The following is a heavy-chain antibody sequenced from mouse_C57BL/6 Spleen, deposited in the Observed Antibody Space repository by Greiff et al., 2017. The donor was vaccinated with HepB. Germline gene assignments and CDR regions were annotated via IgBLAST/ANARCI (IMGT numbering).Heavy chain of an antibody. J-gene: IGHJ4*01. CDR1: GYAFTNYL. V-gene: IGHV1-54*01. Sequence: VQLVESGAELVRPGTSVKVSCKASGYAFTNYLIEWVKQRPGQGLEWIGVINPGSGGTNYNEKFKGKATLTADKSSSTAYMQLSSLTSEDSAVYFCARRYSYAMDYWGQGTSVTVSS. CDR2: INPGSGGT. CDR3: ARRYSYAMDY. D-gene: IGHD2-12*01.